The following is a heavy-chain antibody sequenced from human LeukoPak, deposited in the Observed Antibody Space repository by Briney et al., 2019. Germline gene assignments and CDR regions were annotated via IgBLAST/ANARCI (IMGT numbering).Heavy chain of an antibody. D-gene: IGHD3-22*01. CDR1: GFTFSSHA. V-gene: IGHV3-23*01. CDR3: AKDFGDSSGYYRVWDYFDY. Sequence: GGSLRLSCAASGFTFSSHAMHWVRQAPGKGLEWVSAISGSGGSTYYADSVKGRFTISRDNSKNTLYLQMNSLRAEDTAVYYCAKDFGDSSGYYRVWDYFDYWGQGTLVTVSS. J-gene: IGHJ4*02. CDR2: ISGSGGST.